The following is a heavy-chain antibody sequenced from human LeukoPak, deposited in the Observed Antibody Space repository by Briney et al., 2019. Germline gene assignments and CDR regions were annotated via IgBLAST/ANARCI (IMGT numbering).Heavy chain of an antibody. CDR3: AKDIGSSWYGNYFDY. CDR2: ISWNSGSI. CDR1: GFTFDDYA. D-gene: IGHD6-13*01. V-gene: IGHV3-9*03. Sequence: GGSLRLSCAASGFTFDDYAMHWVRQAPGKGLEWVSGISWNSGSIGYADSAKGRFTISRDNAKNSLYLQMNSLRAEDMALYYCAKDIGSSWYGNYFDYWGQGTLVTVSS. J-gene: IGHJ4*02.